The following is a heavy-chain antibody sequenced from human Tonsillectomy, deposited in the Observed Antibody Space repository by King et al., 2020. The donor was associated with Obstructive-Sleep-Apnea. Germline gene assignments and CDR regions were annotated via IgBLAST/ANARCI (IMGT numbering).Heavy chain of an antibody. CDR2: INLVGNT. V-gene: IGHV4-34*01. D-gene: IGHD2-15*01. Sequence: VQLQQWGAGLLKPSETLSLTCAVYGGSFSGYFWSWIRQPPGKGLEWIGEINLVGNTNYNPSLKSRVTISIDTTKNQFSLKLTSVTAADTAVYYCAKGAGSFDPWGQGSLVTVSS. CDR3: AKGAGSFDP. CDR1: GGSFSGYF. J-gene: IGHJ5*02.